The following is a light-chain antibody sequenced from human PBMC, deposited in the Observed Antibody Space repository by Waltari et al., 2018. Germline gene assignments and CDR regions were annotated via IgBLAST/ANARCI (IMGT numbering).Light chain of an antibody. J-gene: IGKJ2*01. CDR2: LGS. Sequence: DIVLTQTPLSLPVTPGEPASIACRSSQSLLHSNGYNYLDWYLRRPGQSVQVGVFLGSRRASGVPDRISGSGSGTEFILSITRVEAADGGIYHCMHTLQTPYTFGQGTKLEI. V-gene: IGKV2-28*01. CDR1: QSLLHSNGYNY. CDR3: MHTLQTPYT.